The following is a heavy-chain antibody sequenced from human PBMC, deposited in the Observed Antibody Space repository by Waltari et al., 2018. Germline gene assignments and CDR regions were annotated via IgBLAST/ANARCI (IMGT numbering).Heavy chain of an antibody. D-gene: IGHD2-15*01. CDR2: VYGGGRT. Sequence: QLQLQESGPGLVRPSGTLSLTCVLSGDSMIYWWSWVRQSPDKGLEWIGQVYGGGRTNNNPSLQSRITISMDTSNNQFSLKLTSTTAADTAIYYCARDRGRGLYLDSWGQGTLVTVSP. CDR3: ARDRGRGLYLDS. J-gene: IGHJ4*02. CDR1: GDSMIYW. V-gene: IGHV4-4*02.